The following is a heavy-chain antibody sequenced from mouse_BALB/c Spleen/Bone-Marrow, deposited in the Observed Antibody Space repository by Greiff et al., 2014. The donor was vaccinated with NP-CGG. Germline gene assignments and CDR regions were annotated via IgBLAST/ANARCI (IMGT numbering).Heavy chain of an antibody. Sequence: VQLKHPGPELVKPGASVKMSCKASGYTFTSYIMHWVKQKPGQGLEWIGYINPYNDGTKYNEKFKGKATLTSDKSSSTAYMELSSLTSEDSAVYYCARRWLPYAMDYWGQGTSVTVSS. J-gene: IGHJ4*01. V-gene: IGHV1-14*01. CDR1: GYTFTSYI. CDR2: INPYNDGT. D-gene: IGHD2-3*01. CDR3: ARRWLPYAMDY.